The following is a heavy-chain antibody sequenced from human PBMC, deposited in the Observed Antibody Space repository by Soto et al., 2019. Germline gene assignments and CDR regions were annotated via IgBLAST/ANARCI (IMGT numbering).Heavy chain of an antibody. J-gene: IGHJ4*02. CDR3: AKDRYCTNGVCFPFDY. V-gene: IGHV3-23*01. CDR1: GFTFSSYA. CDR2: ISGSGGST. D-gene: IGHD2-8*01. Sequence: GGSLRLSCAASGFTFSSYAMSWVRQAPGKGLEWVSAISGSGGSTYYADSVKGRFTISRDNSKNTLCLQMNSLRAEDTAVYYCAKDRYCTNGVCFPFDYWGQGTLVTVSS.